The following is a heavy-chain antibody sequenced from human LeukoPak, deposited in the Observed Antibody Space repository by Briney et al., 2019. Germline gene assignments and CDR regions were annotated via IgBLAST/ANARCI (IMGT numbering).Heavy chain of an antibody. V-gene: IGHV4-59*12. D-gene: IGHD6-19*01. Sequence: SETLSLTCTVSGGSLSSNYWSWIRQPPGKGLEWIGFVYYSGATNYNPSLKSRATISVDTSKNKFSLKLSSVTAADTAVYYCAGLAARYSSGWYLDYWGQGTLVTVSS. CDR2: VYYSGAT. CDR3: AGLAARYSSGWYLDY. J-gene: IGHJ4*02. CDR1: GGSLSSNY.